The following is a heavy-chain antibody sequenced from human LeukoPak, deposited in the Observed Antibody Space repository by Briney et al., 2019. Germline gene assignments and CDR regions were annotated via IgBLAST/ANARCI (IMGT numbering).Heavy chain of an antibody. J-gene: IGHJ6*02. CDR2: INSDGSST. D-gene: IGHD3-3*01. CDR3: ARVDPARYDFWSGYYTESYYYYGMDV. V-gene: IGHV3-74*01. CDR1: GFTFSSYW. Sequence: GGSLRLSCAASGFTFSSYWMHWVRQAPGKGLVWVSRINSDGSSTSYADSVKGRFTISRDNARNTLYLQMNGLRAEDTAVYYCARVDPARYDFWSGYYTESYYYYGMDVWGQGTTVTVSS.